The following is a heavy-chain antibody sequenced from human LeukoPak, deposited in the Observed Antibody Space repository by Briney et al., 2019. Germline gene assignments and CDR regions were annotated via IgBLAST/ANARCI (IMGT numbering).Heavy chain of an antibody. CDR3: ATGFTTGRAFDI. CDR1: GFTFTAYW. J-gene: IGHJ3*02. CDR2: VNSDGSAT. V-gene: IGHV3-74*01. Sequence: SGGSLRLSCAASGFTFTAYWMHWVRQAPGKGLVWVSRVNSDGSATTYADSVKGRFTISRDNAKNTLYLQMNGLRAEDTAMYYCATGFTTGRAFDIWGRGTMVTVSS. D-gene: IGHD3-10*01.